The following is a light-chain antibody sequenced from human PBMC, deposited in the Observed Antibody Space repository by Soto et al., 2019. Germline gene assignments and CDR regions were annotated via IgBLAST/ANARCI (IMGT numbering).Light chain of an antibody. CDR3: TSYTSSIPFV. CDR2: EVN. J-gene: IGLJ1*01. V-gene: IGLV2-14*01. Sequence: QSALTQPASVSGSPGQSITISCTGTSSDVGGYNYVSWYQQHPGKAPKLMIYEVNNRPSGVSNRFSGSKSGNTASLTISGPKAEDEADYYGTSYTSSIPFVSGTGTKLPVL. CDR1: SSDVGGYNY.